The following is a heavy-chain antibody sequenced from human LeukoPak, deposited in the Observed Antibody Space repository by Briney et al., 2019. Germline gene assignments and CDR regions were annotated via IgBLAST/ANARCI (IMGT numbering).Heavy chain of an antibody. V-gene: IGHV4-38-2*02. CDR1: GYSISSGYY. CDR3: ARRSYNSPFRY. D-gene: IGHD5-24*01. J-gene: IGHJ4*02. Sequence: SETLSLTCTVSGYSISSGYYWGWIRQPPGKGLEWIGSIYHSGSINYNPSLKSRVTISVDTSKNQFSLRLSSVTAADTAVYYCARRSYNSPFRYWGQGTLVTVSS. CDR2: IYHSGSI.